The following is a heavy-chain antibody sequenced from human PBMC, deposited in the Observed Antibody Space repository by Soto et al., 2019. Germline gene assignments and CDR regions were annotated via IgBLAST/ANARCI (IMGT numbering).Heavy chain of an antibody. D-gene: IGHD4-17*01. J-gene: IGHJ3*02. CDR3: ATHDYGDYASAFDI. V-gene: IGHV3-23*01. CDR2: ISGSGGST. Sequence: GGSLRLSCAASGFTFSSYAMSWVRQAPGKGLEWVSAISGSGGSTYYADSVKGRFTISRDNSKNTLYLQMNSLRVEDTAVYYCATHDYGDYASAFDIWGQGTMVTVSS. CDR1: GFTFSSYA.